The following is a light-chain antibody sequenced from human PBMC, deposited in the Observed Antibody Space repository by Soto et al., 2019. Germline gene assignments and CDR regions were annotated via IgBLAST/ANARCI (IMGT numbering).Light chain of an antibody. CDR3: SSYTSSSTPCV. Sequence: QSVMTQPASVSGSPGLSITISCTGTSSDVGGYNYVSWYQQHPGKAPKLMIYDVSNRPSGVSNRFSGSKSGNTASLTISGLQAEDEADYYCSSYTSSSTPCVFGTGTQLTVL. CDR1: SSDVGGYNY. J-gene: IGLJ7*01. V-gene: IGLV2-14*01. CDR2: DVS.